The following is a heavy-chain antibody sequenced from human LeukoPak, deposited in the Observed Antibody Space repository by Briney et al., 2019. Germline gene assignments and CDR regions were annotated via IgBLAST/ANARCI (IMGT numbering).Heavy chain of an antibody. CDR2: IYHSGST. V-gene: IGHV4-30-2*01. Sequence: SETLSLTCTVSGGSISSGGYYWSWIRQPPGKGLEWIGYIYHSGSTYYNPSLKSRVTTSVDTSKNQFSLKLNSVTAADTAVHYCARVPLVIRAIDIWGQGTLVTVSS. CDR1: GGSISSGGYY. CDR3: ARVPLVIRAIDI. J-gene: IGHJ4*02. D-gene: IGHD2-21*01.